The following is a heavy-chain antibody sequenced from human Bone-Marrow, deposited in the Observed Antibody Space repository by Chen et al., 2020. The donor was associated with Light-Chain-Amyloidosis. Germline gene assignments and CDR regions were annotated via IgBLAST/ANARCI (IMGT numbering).Heavy chain of an antibody. CDR2: IYPDDADA. D-gene: IGHD5-12*01. V-gene: IGHV5-51*01. J-gene: IGHJ4*02. CDR3: ARRRDGYNFDY. CDR1: GYTFPNYW. Sequence: EVQLEQSGPEVKKPGESLKISCKGSGYTFPNYWIGWVRQMPGKGLEWMGVIYPDDADARYSPSFDGQVTISADKSITTAYRQWRSLEASVSAMYYCARRRDGYNFDYWGQGTLVTVSS.